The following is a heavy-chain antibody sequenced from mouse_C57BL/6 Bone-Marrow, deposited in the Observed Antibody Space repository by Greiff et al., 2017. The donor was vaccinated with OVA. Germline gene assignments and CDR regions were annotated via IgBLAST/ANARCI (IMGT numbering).Heavy chain of an antibody. Sequence: QVQLQQSGPGLVQPSQSLSITCTASGFSLTSYGVHWVRQSPGKGLEWLGVIWSGGSTDYNAAFMSSLSITKDNTKCQVFFKMNRLQADYAAIYYFAKSERAWFAYWGQGTLVTVSA. CDR1: GFSLTSYG. CDR2: IWSGGST. J-gene: IGHJ3*01. CDR3: AKSERAWFAY. V-gene: IGHV2-5*01.